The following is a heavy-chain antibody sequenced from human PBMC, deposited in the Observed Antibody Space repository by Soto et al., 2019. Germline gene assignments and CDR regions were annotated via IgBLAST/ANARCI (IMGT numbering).Heavy chain of an antibody. CDR3: ASAACYHYGTYF. CDR1: GFTFSRFE. CDR2: ISSSGSTA. J-gene: IGHJ6*02. V-gene: IGHV3-48*03. Sequence: GGSLRLSCAASGFTFSRFELHWVRQAPGKGLEWIAYISSSGSTAYYASSVEGRFTISRDNANNSVYLQMDSLRAEDTAVYYCASAACYHYGTYFWGQGTMVTVSS.